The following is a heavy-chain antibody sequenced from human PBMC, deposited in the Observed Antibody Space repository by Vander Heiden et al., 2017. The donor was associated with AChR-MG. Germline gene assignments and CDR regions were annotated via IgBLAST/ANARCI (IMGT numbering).Heavy chain of an antibody. CDR3: AKDVIGSYYNNCFDR. J-gene: IGHJ5*02. CDR2: ISSSARDM. Sequence: EVQLLESGGGLVQPGGSLRLSCAASGFTFSSYAMSWVRQAPGKGLEWVSAISSSARDMYYTDSVKGRFTISRDNFRDTLYLQMNSLRAEDTAIYYCAKDVIGSYYNNCFDRWGQGTLVTVSS. CDR1: GFTFSSYA. D-gene: IGHD1-26*01. V-gene: IGHV3-23*01.